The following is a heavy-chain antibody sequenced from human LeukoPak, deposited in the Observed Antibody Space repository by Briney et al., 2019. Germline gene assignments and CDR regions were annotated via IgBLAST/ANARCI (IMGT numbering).Heavy chain of an antibody. D-gene: IGHD3-3*01. V-gene: IGHV1-18*01. CDR2: ISAYNGNT. CDR1: GYTFTSYG. CDR3: ARMGVVTDY. J-gene: IGHJ4*02. Sequence: GASVKVSCKASGYTFTSYGISWVRQAPGQGLEWMGWISAYNGNTNYAQKLQGRVTITRNTSISTAYMELSSLRSEDTAVYYCARMGVVTDYWGQGTLVTVSS.